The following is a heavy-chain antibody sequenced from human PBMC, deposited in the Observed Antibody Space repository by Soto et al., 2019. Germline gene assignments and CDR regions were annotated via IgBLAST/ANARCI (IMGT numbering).Heavy chain of an antibody. J-gene: IGHJ4*02. CDR1: GFTFSSYA. CDR3: AKAQTPNYDFWSGYYNFDY. Sequence: GGSLRLSCAASGFTFSSYAMSWVRQAPGKGLEWVSAISGSGGSTYYADSVKGRFTISRDNSKNTPYLQMNSLGAEDTAVYYCAKAQTPNYDFWSGYYNFDYWGQGTLVTVSS. CDR2: ISGSGGST. D-gene: IGHD3-3*01. V-gene: IGHV3-23*01.